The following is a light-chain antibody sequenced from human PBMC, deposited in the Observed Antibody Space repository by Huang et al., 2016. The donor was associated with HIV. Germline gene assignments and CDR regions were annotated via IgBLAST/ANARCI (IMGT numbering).Light chain of an antibody. CDR3: QQSFNTPPYT. Sequence: DIQMTQSPSSLSASVGDRVTITCRARQTIITYLNWYQQKPGKAPKLLIYGASRLHSGVPARVSGRGSGTDFALTISNLQPDDFATSFCQQSFNTPPYTFGQGTKLEIK. J-gene: IGKJ2*01. CDR1: QTIITY. V-gene: IGKV1-39*01. CDR2: GAS.